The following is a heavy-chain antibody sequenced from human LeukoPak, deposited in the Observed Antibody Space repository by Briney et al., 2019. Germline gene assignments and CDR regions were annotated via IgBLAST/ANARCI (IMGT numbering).Heavy chain of an antibody. J-gene: IGHJ4*02. CDR2: TNHSGST. CDR3: ARGQIVVVPAAPGPIDY. D-gene: IGHD2-2*01. V-gene: IGHV4-34*01. Sequence: SETLSLTCAVYGGSFSGYYWSWIRQPRGKGLEWIGETNHSGSTNYNPSLKSRVTISVDTSKNQFSLKLSSVTAADTAVYYCARGQIVVVPAAPGPIDYWGQGTLVTVSS. CDR1: GGSFSGYY.